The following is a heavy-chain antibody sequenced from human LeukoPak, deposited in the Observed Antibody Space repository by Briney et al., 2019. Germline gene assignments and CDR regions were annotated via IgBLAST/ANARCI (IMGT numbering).Heavy chain of an antibody. J-gene: IGHJ5*02. Sequence: ASVKVSSKASGCTFTAYYMHWVRQAPGQGLEWMGWITPNSGGTKYAQRFQGRVTMTRDTSISTAYMELSGLRSDDTAVYYCARGFRLSAIEDWFDPWGQGTLVTVSS. D-gene: IGHD2-2*02. CDR3: ARGFRLSAIEDWFDP. V-gene: IGHV1-2*02. CDR1: GCTFTAYY. CDR2: ITPNSGGT.